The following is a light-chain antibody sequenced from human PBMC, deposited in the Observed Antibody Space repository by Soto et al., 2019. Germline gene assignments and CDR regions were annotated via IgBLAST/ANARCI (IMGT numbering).Light chain of an antibody. V-gene: IGKV1-33*01. CDR2: DAS. CDR3: QQYANPPPYT. Sequence: DIQMTQSPSSLSASVGDRVTITCQASQDISNYLNWYQQKPGKAPKLLIYDASNLETGVPSRFSRRGSGTDFTFTISSLQPEDIATYYCQQYANPPPYTSGQGTKLELK. CDR1: QDISNY. J-gene: IGKJ2*01.